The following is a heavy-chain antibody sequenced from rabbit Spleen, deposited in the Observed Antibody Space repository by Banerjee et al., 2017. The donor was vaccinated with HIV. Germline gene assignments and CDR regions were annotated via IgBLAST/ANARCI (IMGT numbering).Heavy chain of an antibody. J-gene: IGHJ6*01. D-gene: IGHD2-1*01. V-gene: IGHV1S45*01. CDR3: ARDDGGGDLYYAAMDL. CDR2: IDTGGSGTT. Sequence: LEESGGGLVKPGGTLTLTCTVSGFSFSSNWICWVRQAPGKGLEWIACIDTGGSGTTRYAKWAKGRFTISKTSSTTVTLKMTGLTGADTATYFCARDDGGGDLYYAAMDLWGPGTLVTVS. CDR1: GFSFSSNW.